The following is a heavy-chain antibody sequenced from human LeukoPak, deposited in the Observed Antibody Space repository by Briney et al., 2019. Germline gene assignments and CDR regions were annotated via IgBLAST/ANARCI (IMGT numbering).Heavy chain of an antibody. CDR1: GGSVTDYY. CDR2: IYYTGT. J-gene: IGHJ4*02. V-gene: IGHV4-59*08. Sequence: SETLSLTCTVSGGSVTDYYWSWIRQSPGKGLEWIGYIYYTGTSYNPSLKSRVTISADTSKNQFSLKLSSVTAADTAVYYCARLNSGRDTAMAHFDYWGQGTLVTVSS. D-gene: IGHD5-18*01. CDR3: ARLNSGRDTAMAHFDY.